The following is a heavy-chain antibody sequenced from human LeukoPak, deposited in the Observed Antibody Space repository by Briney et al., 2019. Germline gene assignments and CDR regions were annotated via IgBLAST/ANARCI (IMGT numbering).Heavy chain of an antibody. CDR1: GVSISSTTYS. D-gene: IGHD6-19*01. CDR3: ATYPGVAVAGFDY. V-gene: IGHV4-39*01. J-gene: IGHJ4*02. CDR2: IYHSGSS. Sequence: PSETLSLTCTVSGVSISSTTYSLGWIRQPPDKGLEWIANIYHSGSSYYNPSLQSRVTIPVDTSKNQFSLSLRSVTATDTAVYYCATYPGVAVAGFDYWGQGTLVTVSS.